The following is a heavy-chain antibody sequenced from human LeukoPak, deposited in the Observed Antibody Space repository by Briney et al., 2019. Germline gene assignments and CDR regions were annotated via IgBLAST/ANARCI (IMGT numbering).Heavy chain of an antibody. CDR2: INWNSGSI. CDR1: GFSFDDYA. V-gene: IGHV3-9*01. CDR3: AKDTFGGTGTPMVCDF. Sequence: GRSLRLSCAASGFSFDDYAMHWVRQGPGKGLEWVSGINWNSGSIGYADSVKGRFTISRGNAKKSLYLQMNSLRIEDTALYYCAKDTFGGTGTPMVCDFWGQGTLVTVSS. D-gene: IGHD5-18*01. J-gene: IGHJ4*02.